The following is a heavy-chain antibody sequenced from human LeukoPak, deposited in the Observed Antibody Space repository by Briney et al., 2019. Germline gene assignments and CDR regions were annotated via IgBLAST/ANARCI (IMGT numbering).Heavy chain of an antibody. CDR3: ARDRHGDYSLDY. CDR2: ISGSGGVT. Sequence: GGSLRLSCAASGFVFSSYAMNWVRQAPGKGLEWVSSISGSGGVTQYGDSVKGRFTISRDNSNNTMYLQMNSLRVGDTAIYYCARDRHGDYSLDYWGQGILVTVSS. CDR1: GFVFSSYA. D-gene: IGHD4-17*01. J-gene: IGHJ4*02. V-gene: IGHV3-23*01.